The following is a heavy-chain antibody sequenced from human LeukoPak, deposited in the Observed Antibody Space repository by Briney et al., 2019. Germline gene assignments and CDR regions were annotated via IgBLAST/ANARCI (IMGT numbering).Heavy chain of an antibody. J-gene: IGHJ4*02. D-gene: IGHD1-26*01. CDR2: VSYDGSNK. CDR1: GFTFSSYG. CDR3: AKSATRSGSSNFDY. V-gene: IGHV3-30*18. Sequence: GRSLRLSCAASGFTFSSYGMHWVRQAPGKGLEWVAVVSYDGSNKYYADSVKGRFTISRDNSKNTLYLQMNSLRAEDTAVYYCAKSATRSGSSNFDYWGQGTLVTVSS.